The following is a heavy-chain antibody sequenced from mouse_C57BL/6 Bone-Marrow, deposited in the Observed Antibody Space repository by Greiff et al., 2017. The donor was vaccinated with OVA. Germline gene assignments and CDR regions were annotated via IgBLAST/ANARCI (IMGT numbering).Heavy chain of an antibody. CDR3: ARHYYFDY. Sequence: DVKLVESGGGLVKPGGSLKLSCAASGFTFSDYGMHWVRQAPEKGLEWVAYISSGSSNIYYADTVQGRFPIPRDNAKTTLFLQMTSLMSEDTAMYYCARHYYFDYWGQGTTLTVSS. CDR1: GFTFSDYG. J-gene: IGHJ2*01. V-gene: IGHV5-17*01. CDR2: ISSGSSNI.